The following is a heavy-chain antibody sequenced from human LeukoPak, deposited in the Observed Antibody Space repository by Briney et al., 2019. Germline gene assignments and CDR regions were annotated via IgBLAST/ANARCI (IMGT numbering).Heavy chain of an antibody. Sequence: PGRSLRLSCAASGFTFSSYGMHWVRQAPGKGLEWAAVISYDGSNKYYADSVKGRFTISRDNSKNTLYLQMNSLRAEDTAVFYCAKDLYDFWSGYDRSWGQGTLVTGSS. CDR2: ISYDGSNK. V-gene: IGHV3-30*18. D-gene: IGHD3-3*01. CDR1: GFTFSSYG. J-gene: IGHJ4*02. CDR3: AKDLYDFWSGYDRS.